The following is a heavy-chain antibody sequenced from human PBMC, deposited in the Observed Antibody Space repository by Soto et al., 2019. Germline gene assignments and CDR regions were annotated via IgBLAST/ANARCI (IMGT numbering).Heavy chain of an antibody. V-gene: IGHV1-18*01. CDR2: ISAYDGKT. Sequence: GASVKVSCKTSGYTLNTYGINWVRQAPGQGLELMGWISAYDGKTTYAEKFQGRVTLTTDTSTSTAYMELRSLRSDDTAIYYCARDPHEFWTSYWFDPWGPGTLVTVSS. J-gene: IGHJ5*02. CDR1: GYTLNTYG. D-gene: IGHD3-3*01. CDR3: ARDPHEFWTSYWFDP.